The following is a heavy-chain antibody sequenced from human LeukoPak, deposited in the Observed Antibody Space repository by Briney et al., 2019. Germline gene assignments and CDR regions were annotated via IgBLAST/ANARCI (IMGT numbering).Heavy chain of an antibody. D-gene: IGHD3-3*01. V-gene: IGHV4-39*01. CDR2: IYYSGST. CDR1: GGSISSSSYY. CDR3: ARLGLRFLEWLSRGVY. Sequence: SETLPLTCTVSGGSISSSSYYWGWIRQPPGKGLEWIGSIYYSGSTYYNPSLKSRVTISVDTSKNQFSLKLSSVTAADTAVYYCARLGLRFLEWLSRGVYWGQGTLVTVSS. J-gene: IGHJ4*02.